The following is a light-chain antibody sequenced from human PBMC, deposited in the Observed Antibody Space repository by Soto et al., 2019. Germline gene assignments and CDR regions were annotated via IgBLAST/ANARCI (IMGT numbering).Light chain of an antibody. J-gene: IGKJ4*01. V-gene: IGKV1-39*01. CDR2: DAS. CDR3: QQSYSTRPA. CDR1: QSISRY. Sequence: DIQMTQSPSSLSASVGDRVTITCRASQSISRYLNWYQQKPGKAPKLLIYDASSLESGVPSRFSGSGSGTDFTLTISSLQPEDFAAYYCQQSYSTRPAFGGGTNVEIK.